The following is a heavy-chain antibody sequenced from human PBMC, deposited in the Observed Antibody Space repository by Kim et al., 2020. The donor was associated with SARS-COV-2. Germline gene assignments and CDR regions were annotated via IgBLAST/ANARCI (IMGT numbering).Heavy chain of an antibody. J-gene: IGHJ5*02. D-gene: IGHD2-15*01. CDR1: GGSISSGDYY. V-gene: IGHV4-30-4*01. CDR3: ARWPGVMVESWFDP. CDR2: IYYSGST. Sequence: SETLSLTCTVSGGSISSGDYYWSWIRQPPGKGLEWIGNIYYSGSTYYNPSLKSRLTISVDTSKNQFSLKLSSVTAADTAVYYCARWPGVMVESWFDPWGQGTLVTVSS.